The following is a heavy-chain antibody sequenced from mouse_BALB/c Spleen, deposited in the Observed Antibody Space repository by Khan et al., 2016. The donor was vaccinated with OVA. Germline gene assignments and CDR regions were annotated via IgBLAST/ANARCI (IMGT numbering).Heavy chain of an antibody. CDR3: ARKDYYDYDPFPY. Sequence: EVKLLESGPGLVKPSQSLSLTCTVTGYSITSEYAWNWIRQFPGNKLEWMGYINYSGNTRFNPSLKSRTSLTRDTSKNPFFLQLNSVTTEDTATYYCARKDYYDYDPFPYWGQGTLVTVSA. V-gene: IGHV3-2*02. CDR2: INYSGNT. D-gene: IGHD2-4*01. J-gene: IGHJ3*01. CDR1: GYSITSEYA.